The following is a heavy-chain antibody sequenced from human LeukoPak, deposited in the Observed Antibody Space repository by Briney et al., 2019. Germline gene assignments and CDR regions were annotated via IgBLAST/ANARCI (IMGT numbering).Heavy chain of an antibody. CDR2: IIPIFGTA. CDR3: ARLSPRRSIAADI. J-gene: IGHJ3*02. V-gene: IGHV1-69*13. CDR1: GGTFSSYA. Sequence: AASVKVSCKASGGTFSSYAISWVRHAPGQGLEGMGGIIPIFGTANYAQKFQGSVTITADESTSTAYMELSSLRSEDTAVYYCARLSPRRSIAADIWGQGTMVTVSS. D-gene: IGHD6-25*01.